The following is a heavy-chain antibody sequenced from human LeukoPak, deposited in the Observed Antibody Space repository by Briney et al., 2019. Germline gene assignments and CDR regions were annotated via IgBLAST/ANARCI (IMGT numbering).Heavy chain of an antibody. J-gene: IGHJ3*02. CDR3: ARDQRSVAVAGTGRAFDI. CDR2: IYYSGGT. V-gene: IGHV4-61*01. D-gene: IGHD6-19*01. CDR1: GGSVSSGSYY. Sequence: SETLSLTCTVSGGSVSSGSYYWSWIRQPPGKGLEWIGYIYYSGGTNYSPSLKSRVTISVDTSMNQFSLKLSSVTAADTAVYYCARDQRSVAVAGTGRAFDIWGQGTMVTVSS.